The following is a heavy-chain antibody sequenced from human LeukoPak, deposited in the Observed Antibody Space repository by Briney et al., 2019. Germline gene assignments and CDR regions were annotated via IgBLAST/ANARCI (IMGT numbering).Heavy chain of an antibody. J-gene: IGHJ3*02. CDR2: IYPGDSDT. Sequence: GESLKISCKGSGYGFTSYWIGWVRQMPGKGLEWMGIIYPGDSDTRYSPSFQGQVTISADKSISTAYLQWSSLKASDTAMYYCATYYYDSSGYPDAFDIWGQGTMVTVSS. CDR1: GYGFTSYW. V-gene: IGHV5-51*01. CDR3: ATYYYDSSGYPDAFDI. D-gene: IGHD3-22*01.